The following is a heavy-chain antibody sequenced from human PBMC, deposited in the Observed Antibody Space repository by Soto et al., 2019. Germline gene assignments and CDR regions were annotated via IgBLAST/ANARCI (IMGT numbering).Heavy chain of an antibody. V-gene: IGHV3-49*03. CDR2: IRSKAYGGTT. CDR3: TRGRGSGGSVF. J-gene: IGHJ4*02. CDR1: GFTFGDYA. Sequence: EVQLVESGGRLVQPGRSMRLSCTASGFTFGDYAMSWFRQAPGKGLEWVGFIRSKAYGGTTEYAASVKGRFTISRDDSKSIAYLQMNSLKTEDTAVYHCTRGRGSGGSVFWGQGTLVTVSS. D-gene: IGHD2-15*01.